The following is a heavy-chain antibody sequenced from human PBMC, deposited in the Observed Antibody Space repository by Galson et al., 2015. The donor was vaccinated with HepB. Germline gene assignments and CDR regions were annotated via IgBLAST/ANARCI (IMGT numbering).Heavy chain of an antibody. CDR2: ISYDGSNK. Sequence: SLRLSCAASGFTFSSYGMHWVRQAPGKGLEWVAVISYDGSNKYYADSVKGRFTISRDNSKNTLYLQMNSLRAEDTAVYYCAKDLGVEATLYGWGQGTLVTVSS. J-gene: IGHJ4*02. D-gene: IGHD4-17*01. CDR3: AKDLGVEATLYG. CDR1: GFTFSSYG. V-gene: IGHV3-30*18.